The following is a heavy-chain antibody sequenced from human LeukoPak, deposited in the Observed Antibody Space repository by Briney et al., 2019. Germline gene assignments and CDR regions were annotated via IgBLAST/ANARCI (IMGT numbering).Heavy chain of an antibody. J-gene: IGHJ4*02. CDR3: ATGISLQIHY. D-gene: IGHD3-3*02. V-gene: IGHV1-24*01. Sequence: ASVKVSCKVSGYTLTELSMHWMRQAPGKGLEWMGGFDPEDGETIYAQKFQGRVTMNEDTSTGTAYMELSSLRSEDTAVSYCATGISLQIHYWGQGTLVTVSS. CDR2: FDPEDGET. CDR1: GYTLTELS.